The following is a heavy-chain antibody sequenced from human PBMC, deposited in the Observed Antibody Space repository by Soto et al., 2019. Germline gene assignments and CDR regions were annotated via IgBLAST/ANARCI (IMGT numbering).Heavy chain of an antibody. Sequence: VQLMQSGAEVKKPGASVKVSCKASGYTFTTYGISWVRQAPGQGLEWMGWISAYNGNANYAQKLQDRVTMTTDTSTSTAYMELRSLRSDDTAVYYCAGEAKVGTTSPWMDVWGQGTTVTVSS. V-gene: IGHV1-18*01. J-gene: IGHJ6*02. CDR3: AGEAKVGTTSPWMDV. CDR1: GYTFTTYG. D-gene: IGHD1-26*01. CDR2: ISAYNGNA.